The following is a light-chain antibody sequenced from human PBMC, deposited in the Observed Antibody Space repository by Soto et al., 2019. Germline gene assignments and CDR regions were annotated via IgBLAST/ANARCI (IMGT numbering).Light chain of an antibody. V-gene: IGKV1-39*01. CDR1: QSISNY. CDR2: AAS. J-gene: IGKJ1*01. Sequence: DIQMTQSPSSLSASVGDRVTITCRASQSISNYLNWYQQKPGKAPKILISAASSLRSGVPSRFSGSGSGTDLTLTISSLQPEDFATYYCQQSHGTFGQGTKVEIK. CDR3: QQSHGT.